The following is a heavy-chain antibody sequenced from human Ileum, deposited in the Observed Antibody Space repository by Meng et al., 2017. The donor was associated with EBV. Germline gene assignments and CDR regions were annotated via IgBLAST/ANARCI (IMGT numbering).Heavy chain of an antibody. D-gene: IGHD6-19*01. J-gene: IGHJ4*02. CDR3: AKDVAAGTYFDF. CDR1: GFSFSDYD. Sequence: LFEFGGGLVQPGGSLRLSCAASGFSFSDYDISWVRQPPGKGLEWVSAISGSGGSAYYGDSVKGRFTISRDNSKSTVYLHMNSLGADDAAVYYCAKDVAAGTYFDFWGRGTLVTVSS. V-gene: IGHV3-23*01. CDR2: ISGSGGSA.